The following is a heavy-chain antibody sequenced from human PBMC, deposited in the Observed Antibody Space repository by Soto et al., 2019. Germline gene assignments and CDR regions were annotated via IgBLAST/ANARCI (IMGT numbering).Heavy chain of an antibody. V-gene: IGHV3-21*01. D-gene: IGHD3-10*01. CDR2: ISSSSSYI. CDR3: ARPGSGSYYNLTFDY. J-gene: IGHJ4*02. Sequence: GGSLRLSCAASGFTFSSYSMNWVRQAPGKGLEWVSSISSSSSYIYYADSVKGRFTISRDNAKNSLYLQMNSLRAEDTAVYYCARPGSGSYYNLTFDYWGQGTLVTVSS. CDR1: GFTFSSYS.